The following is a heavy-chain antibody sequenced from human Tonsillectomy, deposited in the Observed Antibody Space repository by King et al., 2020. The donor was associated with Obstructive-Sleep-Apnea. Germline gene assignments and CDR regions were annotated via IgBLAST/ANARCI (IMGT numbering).Heavy chain of an antibody. CDR3: VKGSTAATLGSWFDA. Sequence: QLVESGGGVVRPGRSLRLSCAASGFVIHNYVMHWVRQAPGKGPEWLAIISDDGSKTYYGDSVRGRFSVSRDSSNNTVYLQMSSLRPEDTAVYYCVKGSTAATLGSWFDAWGQGTLVTVSS. CDR1: GFVIHNYV. J-gene: IGHJ5*02. CDR2: ISDDGSKT. D-gene: IGHD6-25*01. V-gene: IGHV3-30*18.